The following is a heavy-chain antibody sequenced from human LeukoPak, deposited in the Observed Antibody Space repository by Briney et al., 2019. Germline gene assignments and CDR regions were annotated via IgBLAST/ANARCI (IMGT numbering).Heavy chain of an antibody. J-gene: IGHJ4*02. CDR3: ASGDGPNFFDY. D-gene: IGHD5-24*01. CDR2: FYVGGAT. V-gene: IGHV3-53*01. Sequence: GGSLPLVCAVSGFSVTNNLMSWGRQAPGKGLEWVSVFYVGGATYYADSVKGRFTISRDNSENTLYLQMKSLRAEDTAVYYCASGDGPNFFDYWGKGTVVTVSS. CDR1: GFSVTNNL.